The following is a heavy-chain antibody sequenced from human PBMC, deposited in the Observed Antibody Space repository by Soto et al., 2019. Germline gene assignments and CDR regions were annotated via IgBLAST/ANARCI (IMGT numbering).Heavy chain of an antibody. D-gene: IGHD3-10*01. CDR1: GFTFSDYY. J-gene: IGHJ6*02. Sequence: QVQLVESGGGLVKPGGSLRLSCAASGFTFSDYYMSWIRQAPGKGLEWVSYISSSSSYTNYADSVRGRFTISRDNAKNLLSLQMNSLSADETAVYCCARDNSDSGSYPAGGMDVWGQGTTVTVPS. CDR3: ARDNSDSGSYPAGGMDV. CDR2: ISSSSSYT. V-gene: IGHV3-11*05.